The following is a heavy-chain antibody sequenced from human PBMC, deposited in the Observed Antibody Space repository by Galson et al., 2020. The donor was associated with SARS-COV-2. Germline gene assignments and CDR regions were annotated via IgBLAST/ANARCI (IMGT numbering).Heavy chain of an antibody. CDR1: GGSISSSSYY. J-gene: IGHJ5*02. CDR3: ARVRGGPAGWFDP. CDR2: ISYSGST. Sequence: SETLSLTCTVSGGSISSSSYYWGWIRQPPGKGLEWFGSISYSGSTYYNPSLKSRVTISVDTSKNQFSLKLNSVTAADTAVYYCARVRGGPAGWFDPWGQGTLVTVSS. V-gene: IGHV4-39*07. D-gene: IGHD3-10*01.